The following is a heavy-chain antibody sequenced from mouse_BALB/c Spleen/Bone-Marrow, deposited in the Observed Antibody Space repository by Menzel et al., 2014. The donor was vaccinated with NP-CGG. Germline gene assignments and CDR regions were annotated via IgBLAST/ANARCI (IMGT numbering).Heavy chain of an antibody. CDR1: GFSFSGYG. J-gene: IGHJ3*01. CDR2: INSNGGST. V-gene: IGHV5-6-3*01. Sequence: EVKVVESGGGLVQPGGSLKLSCAASGFSFSGYGMSWVRQTPDKRLELVETINSNGGSTYYSDSVKGRFTISRDNAKNTLYLQMSSLKSEDTAMYYCARGYDYDSWFAYWGQGTLVTVSA. CDR3: ARGYDYDSWFAY. D-gene: IGHD2-4*01.